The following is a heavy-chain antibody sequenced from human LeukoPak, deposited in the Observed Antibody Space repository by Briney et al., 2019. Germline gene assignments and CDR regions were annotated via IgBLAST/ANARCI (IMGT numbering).Heavy chain of an antibody. CDR1: GYTFISYA. J-gene: IGHJ6*02. CDR3: ARGLGYCSGGSCYALFYYYGMDV. CDR2: INAGNGNT. V-gene: IGHV1-3*01. D-gene: IGHD2-15*01. Sequence: ASVKVSCKASGYTFISYALHWVRQAPGQRLEWMGWINAGNGNTKYSQKFQGRVTITRDTSASTAYMELSTLRSEDTAVYYCARGLGYCSGGSCYALFYYYGMDVWGQGTTVTVPS.